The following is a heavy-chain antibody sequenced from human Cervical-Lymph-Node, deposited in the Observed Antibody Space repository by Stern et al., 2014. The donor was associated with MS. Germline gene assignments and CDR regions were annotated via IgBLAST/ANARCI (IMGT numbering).Heavy chain of an antibody. Sequence: EVQLVESGAEVKKPGESLKISCKGSGYSFDNYWIGWVRQMPGKGLEWMGVIYPDVSNTRYSPTFQGQFTFSADKPTSTAYLQWSSLKASDTAIYFCAREEDYGDSYGYWGQGTLVTVSS. D-gene: IGHD4-17*01. CDR3: AREEDYGDSYGY. CDR2: IYPDVSNT. CDR1: GYSFDNYW. V-gene: IGHV5-51*04. J-gene: IGHJ4*02.